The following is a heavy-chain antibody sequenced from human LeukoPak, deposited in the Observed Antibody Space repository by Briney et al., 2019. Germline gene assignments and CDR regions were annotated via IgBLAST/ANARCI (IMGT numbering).Heavy chain of an antibody. CDR1: GGSFSTTNW. CDR3: AREGGPYRPLDY. Sequence: SETLSLTCGVSGGSFSTTNWWTWVRQPPAEGMEWIGEVHLSGRTHYNPSLESRVTMSVDMSENHISLRLTSVTAADTAVYYCAREGGPYRPLDYSGQGTLVTVSS. CDR2: VHLSGRT. V-gene: IGHV4-4*02. J-gene: IGHJ4*02.